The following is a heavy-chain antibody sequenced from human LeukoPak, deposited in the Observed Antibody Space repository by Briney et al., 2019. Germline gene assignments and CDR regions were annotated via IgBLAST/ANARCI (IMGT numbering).Heavy chain of an antibody. CDR1: GGSTSSYY. J-gene: IGHJ3*02. D-gene: IGHD3-10*01. V-gene: IGHV4-59*01. CDR2: IYYSGST. Sequence: SETLSLTCTVSGGSTSSYYWSWIRQPPGKGLEWIGYIYYSGSTNYNPSLKSRVTISVDTSKNQFSLKLSSVTAADTAVYYCARDRRLEVRGAKVRDAFDIWGQGTMVTVSS. CDR3: ARDRRLEVRGAKVRDAFDI.